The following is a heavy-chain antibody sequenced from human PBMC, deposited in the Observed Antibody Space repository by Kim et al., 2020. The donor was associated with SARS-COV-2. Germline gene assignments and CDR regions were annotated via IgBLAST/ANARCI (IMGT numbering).Heavy chain of an antibody. V-gene: IGHV5-10-1*01. J-gene: IGHJ4*02. CDR1: GYSFTSYW. CDR3: ARHLDYGDSTPDFDY. CDR2: IDPSDSYT. Sequence: GESLKISCKGSGYSFTSYWISWVRQMPGKGLEWMGRIDPSDSYTNYSPSFQGHVTISADKSISTAYLQWSSLKASDTAMYYCARHLDYGDSTPDFDYWGQGTLVTVSS. D-gene: IGHD4-17*01.